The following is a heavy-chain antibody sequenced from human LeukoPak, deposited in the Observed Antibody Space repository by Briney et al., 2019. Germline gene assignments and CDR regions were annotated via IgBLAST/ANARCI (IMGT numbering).Heavy chain of an antibody. Sequence: GGSLRLSCAASGFTFSNYAMNWVRQAPGKGLAWVSAISGSGYSTHYADSVKGRFTVSRDNSRNTLYLQMNSLRAEDTAVYYCAKTPLNYYDSSGETGFDYWGQGTLVTVSS. CDR1: GFTFSNYA. V-gene: IGHV3-23*01. D-gene: IGHD3-22*01. CDR3: AKTPLNYYDSSGETGFDY. CDR2: ISGSGYST. J-gene: IGHJ4*02.